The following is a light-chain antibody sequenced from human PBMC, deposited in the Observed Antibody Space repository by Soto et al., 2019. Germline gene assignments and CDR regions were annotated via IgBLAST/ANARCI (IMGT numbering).Light chain of an antibody. J-gene: IGLJ3*02. CDR2: RNN. CDR3: SVWDDSLNGRV. V-gene: IGLV1-44*01. CDR1: SANIGKNS. Sequence: QSVLTQPPSASGTPGQRVTISCSGRSANIGKNSVNWYQQFPGTAPKLLIYRNNQRPSGVPDRFSGSKSGTSASLAISGLHSEDEADYYCSVWDDSLNGRVFGGGTKLTVL.